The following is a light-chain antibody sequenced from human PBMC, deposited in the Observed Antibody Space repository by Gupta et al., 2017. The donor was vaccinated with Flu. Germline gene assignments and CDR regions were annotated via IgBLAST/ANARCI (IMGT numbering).Light chain of an antibody. J-gene: IGLJ3*02. CDR2: SNN. CDR3: AAWDDSLNAWV. CDR1: SSNIGSNT. V-gene: IGLV1-44*01. Sequence: QSVLTQPPSASGTPGQTVTIPCSGSSSNIGSNTVNWYQQLPGTAPKLLIYSNNQRPSGVPDRFSGSKSGTSASLAISGLQSEDEADYYCAAWDDSLNAWVFGGGTKLTVL.